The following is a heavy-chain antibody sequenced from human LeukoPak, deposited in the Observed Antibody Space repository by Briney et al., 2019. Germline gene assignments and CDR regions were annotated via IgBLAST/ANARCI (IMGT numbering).Heavy chain of an antibody. CDR2: ISSSSSSI. Sequence: PRGSLRLSCAASGFTFSSYSMNWVRQAPGKGLEWVSSISSSSSSIYYADSVKGRFTISRDNAKNSLYLQMNSLRAEDTAVYYCARASGDIVETATMGSYWGQGTLVTVSS. V-gene: IGHV3-21*01. J-gene: IGHJ4*02. CDR3: ARASGDIVETATMGSY. D-gene: IGHD5-18*01. CDR1: GFTFSSYS.